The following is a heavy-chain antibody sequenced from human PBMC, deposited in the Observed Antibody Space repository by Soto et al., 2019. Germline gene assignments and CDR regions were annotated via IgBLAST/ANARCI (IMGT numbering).Heavy chain of an antibody. V-gene: IGHV4-4*02. J-gene: IGHJ4*02. CDR3: AKIKDYSVYPLRDY. CDR2: IYHSGST. CDR1: GGSINNSDW. Sequence: QVQLQESGPGLVKPSGTLSLTCAVSGGSINNSDWWSWVRQPPGKGLEWIGEIYHSGSTTYNPSLKSRVTMSVDKSKNQFSLKLSSVTAADTAVYYCAKIKDYSVYPLRDYWGQGTLVTVSS. D-gene: IGHD4-17*01.